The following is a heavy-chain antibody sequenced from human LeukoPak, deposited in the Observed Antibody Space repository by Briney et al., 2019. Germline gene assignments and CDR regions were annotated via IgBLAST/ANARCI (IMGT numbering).Heavy chain of an antibody. V-gene: IGHV1-69*01. CDR3: ARGDYASGSYYNENYFDY. CDR2: IIPIFGTA. D-gene: IGHD3-10*01. Sequence: ASVKVSCKASGGTFNSYSITWVRQAPGQGLEWMEGIIPIFGTANYAQKFQGRVTITADESTSTAYMEVSSLRSEDTAVYYCARGDYASGSYYNENYFDYWGQGTLVTVSS. CDR1: GGTFNSYS. J-gene: IGHJ4*02.